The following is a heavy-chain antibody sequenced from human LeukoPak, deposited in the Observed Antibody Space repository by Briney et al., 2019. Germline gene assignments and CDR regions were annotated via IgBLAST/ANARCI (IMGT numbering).Heavy chain of an antibody. CDR2: IYHSGST. CDR1: GGSISSGGYS. D-gene: IGHD1-26*01. J-gene: IGHJ4*02. Sequence: SRTLSLTCAVSGGSISSGGYSWSWIRQPPGKGLEWIGYIYHSGSTYYNPSLKSRVTISVDRSKNQFSLKLSSVTAADTAVYYCASMGATWGFDYWGQGTLVTVSS. CDR3: ASMGATWGFDY. V-gene: IGHV4-30-2*01.